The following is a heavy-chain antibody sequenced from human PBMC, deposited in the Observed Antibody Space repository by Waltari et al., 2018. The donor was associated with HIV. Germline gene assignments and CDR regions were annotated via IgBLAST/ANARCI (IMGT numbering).Heavy chain of an antibody. J-gene: IGHJ5*01. CDR1: GFTFDDYP. D-gene: IGHD3-3*01. CDR3: AKGGSHLTIFEAWFDS. CDR2: ISWNSGIT. V-gene: IGHV3-9*01. Sequence: EVQLVESGGGLVQPGRSLRLSCAASGFTFDDYPMHWVRQSPGKGLEWVSGISWNSGITDYGDSVKGRFTISRDNAKNSLYLQMNSLTVEDTAFYYCAKGGSHLTIFEAWFDSWGQGTLVTVS.